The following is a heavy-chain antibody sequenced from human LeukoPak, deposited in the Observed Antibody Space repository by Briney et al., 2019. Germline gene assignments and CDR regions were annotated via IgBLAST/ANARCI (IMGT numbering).Heavy chain of an antibody. CDR1: GFTFNNYA. J-gene: IGHJ4*02. CDR2: VSGSGDNT. CDR3: ARWGNDYSQFDS. Sequence: GGSLRLSCAASGFTFNNYAMTWVRQAPGKGLEWVSVVSGSGDNTNYADSVKGRFTISRDNSRNTLFLQMNSLRTEDTAVYFCARWGNDYSQFDSWGQGTLVTVS. D-gene: IGHD4-11*01. V-gene: IGHV3-23*01.